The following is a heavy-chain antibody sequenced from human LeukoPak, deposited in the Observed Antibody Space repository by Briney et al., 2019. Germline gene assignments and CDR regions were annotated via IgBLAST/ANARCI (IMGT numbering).Heavy chain of an antibody. Sequence: SETLSLTCSVSGGSISSYYWSWIRQPPGQGLEWIGYIYYSRSTNYNPSLKSRVTISIDTSKNQFSLKVNSVNAADTAVYYCARHGANRQQLVMAFDIWGQGTMVTVSS. CDR2: IYYSRST. J-gene: IGHJ3*02. D-gene: IGHD6-13*01. CDR3: ARHGANRQQLVMAFDI. V-gene: IGHV4-59*08. CDR1: GGSISSYY.